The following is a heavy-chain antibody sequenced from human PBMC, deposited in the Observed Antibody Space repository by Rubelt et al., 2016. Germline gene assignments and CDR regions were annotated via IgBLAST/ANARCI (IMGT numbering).Heavy chain of an antibody. CDR1: GGTFSSYA. D-gene: IGHD3-3*01. CDR3: ARDHPTGRHDFWSGSVFDI. J-gene: IGHJ3*02. V-gene: IGHV1-69*06. CDR2: IIPIFGTA. Sequence: QVQLVQSGAEVKKPGSSVKVSCKASGGTFSSYAISWVRQAPGQGLEWMGGIIPIFGTANYAQKFQGRVTPSRDTSRSTGCMGVSILRSDESAVYYWARDHPTGRHDFWSGSVFDIWGQGTMVTGS.